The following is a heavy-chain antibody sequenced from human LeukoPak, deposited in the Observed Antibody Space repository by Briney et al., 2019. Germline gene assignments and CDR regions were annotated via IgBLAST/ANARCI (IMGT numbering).Heavy chain of an antibody. V-gene: IGHV4-59*01. J-gene: IGHJ4*02. CDR3: ARASRVTTIPGTY. CDR2: IYNSGST. Sequence: SETLSLTCTVSGGSISGYYWSWIRQPPGKGLEWIGYIYNSGSTNYNPSLKSRVTTSVDTSKNQFSLKLTSVTAADTAMYYCARASRVTTIPGTYWGQGTLVTVSS. D-gene: IGHD1-14*01. CDR1: GGSISGYY.